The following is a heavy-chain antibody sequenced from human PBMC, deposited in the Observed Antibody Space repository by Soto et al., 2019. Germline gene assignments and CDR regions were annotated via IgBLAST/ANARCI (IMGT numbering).Heavy chain of an antibody. D-gene: IGHD3-3*01. CDR1: GFTFSNAW. CDR3: TLSLEGAPYYDFWSGSYFDY. Sequence: PGGSLRLSCAASGFTFSNAWMNWVRQAPGKGLEWVGRIKSKTDGGTTDYAAPVKGRFTISRDDSKNTLYLQMNNLKTEDTAVYYCTLSLEGAPYYDFWSGSYFDYWGQGTLVTVSS. V-gene: IGHV3-15*07. J-gene: IGHJ4*02. CDR2: IKSKTDGGTT.